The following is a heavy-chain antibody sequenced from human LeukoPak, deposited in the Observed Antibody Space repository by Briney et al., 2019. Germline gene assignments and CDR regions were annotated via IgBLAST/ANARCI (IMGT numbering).Heavy chain of an antibody. CDR1: GFTLSDQF. J-gene: IGHJ3*02. Sequence: GGSLRLSCAASGFTLSDQFMDWVRQAPGKGLEWIGRSRNRANSHTTEYAASVKGRFSVSRDDSGNLMYLQMNSLKIEDTAVYFCTRDGGSSGNTAFDIWGQGTEVTVSS. V-gene: IGHV3-72*01. CDR2: SRNRANSHTT. CDR3: TRDGGSSGNTAFDI. D-gene: IGHD6-19*01.